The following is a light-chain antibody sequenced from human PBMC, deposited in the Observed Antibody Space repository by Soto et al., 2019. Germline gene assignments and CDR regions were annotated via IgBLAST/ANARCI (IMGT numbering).Light chain of an antibody. V-gene: IGLV2-14*01. CDR1: NSDVGGYNY. J-gene: IGLJ1*01. CDR2: DVS. Sequence: QSALTQPASVSESPGQSITISCTGTNSDVGGYNYVSWYQQHPGKAPKLMIFDVSNRPSGVSNRFSGSKSGNTASLTISGLQAEDEADYYCSSYTSSSTYVFGPGTKLTVL. CDR3: SSYTSSSTYV.